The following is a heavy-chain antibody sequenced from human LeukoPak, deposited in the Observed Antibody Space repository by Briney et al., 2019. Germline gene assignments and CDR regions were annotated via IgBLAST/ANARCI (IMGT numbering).Heavy chain of an antibody. V-gene: IGHV3-30*04. CDR1: GFTFSSYA. CDR2: ISYDGSNK. D-gene: IGHD1-1*01. Sequence: GGSLRLSCAASGFTFSSYAMHWVRQAPGKGLEWVAVISYDGSNKYYADSVKGRFTISRDNSKNTLYLQMNSLRAEDTAVYYCARVEKLERRCDAFDIWGQGTMVTVSS. J-gene: IGHJ3*02. CDR3: ARVEKLERRCDAFDI.